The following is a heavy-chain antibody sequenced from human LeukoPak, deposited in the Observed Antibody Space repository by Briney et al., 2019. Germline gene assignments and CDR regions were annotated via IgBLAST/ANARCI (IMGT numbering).Heavy chain of an antibody. CDR2: TYSGDST. D-gene: IGHD1-26*01. Sequence: PGGSLRLSCAASGFTVSSNYMSWVRQAPGKGLEWVSITYSGDSTYNADSVKGRFTISRDNSKNTLHLQMNSLRAEDTAVYYCARGSGSHWGQGTLLTVSS. V-gene: IGHV3-53*01. CDR1: GFTVSSNY. J-gene: IGHJ4*02. CDR3: ARGSGSH.